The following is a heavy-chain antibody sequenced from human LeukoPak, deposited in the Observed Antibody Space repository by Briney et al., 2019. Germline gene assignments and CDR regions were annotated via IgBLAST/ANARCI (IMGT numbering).Heavy chain of an antibody. CDR3: ARDYYDSSGYYYDYFDY. D-gene: IGHD3-22*01. J-gene: IGHJ4*02. CDR1: GFTFSSYA. V-gene: IGHV3-53*01. Sequence: PGGPQRLSCAASGFTFSSYAMSWVRQAPAKGVEWVSVIYSGGSTYYADSVKGRFTISRDNSKNTLYLQMNSLRAEDTAVYYCARDYYDSSGYYYDYFDYWGQGTLVTVSS. CDR2: IYSGGST.